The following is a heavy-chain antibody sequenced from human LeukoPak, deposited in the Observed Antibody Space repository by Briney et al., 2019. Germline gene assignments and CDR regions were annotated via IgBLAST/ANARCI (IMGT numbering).Heavy chain of an antibody. Sequence: GRSLRLSCAASGFTFSSYGMHWVRQAPGKGLEWVAVISYDGSNKYYADSVKGRFTISRDNSKNTLYLQMNSLRAEDTAVYYCAKALGGRYFDWLLGYWGQGTLVTVSS. CDR1: GFTFSSYG. D-gene: IGHD3-9*01. J-gene: IGHJ4*02. V-gene: IGHV3-30*18. CDR2: ISYDGSNK. CDR3: AKALGGRYFDWLLGY.